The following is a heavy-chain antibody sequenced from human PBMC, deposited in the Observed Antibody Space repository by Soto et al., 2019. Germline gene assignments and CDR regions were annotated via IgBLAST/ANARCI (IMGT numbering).Heavy chain of an antibody. D-gene: IGHD2-15*01. CDR2: IIPILGIA. V-gene: IGHV1-69*08. J-gene: IGHJ4*02. CDR3: ARDRYCSGGSCYSH. Sequence: QVQLVQSGAEVKKPGSSVKVSCKASGGTFSSYTISWVRQAPGQGLEWIGSIIPILGIANYAQKFQGRVTITADKSTSTAYMELSSLISEDTAVYYCARDRYCSGGSCYSHWGQGTLVTVSS. CDR1: GGTFSSYT.